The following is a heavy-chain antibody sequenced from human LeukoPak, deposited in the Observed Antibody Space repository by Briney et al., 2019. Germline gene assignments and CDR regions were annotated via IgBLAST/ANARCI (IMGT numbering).Heavy chain of an antibody. CDR3: AKGVAVRGVGATTFDY. J-gene: IGHJ4*02. V-gene: IGHV3-66*01. D-gene: IGHD1-26*01. Sequence: GGSLRLSCAASGFTVSNNYMTWVRQAPGKGLEWVSVIYSGGSTYYAGPVKGRFTISRDNSKNTLYLQMNSLRAEDTAVYYCAKGVAVRGVGATTFDYWGQGTLVTVSS. CDR2: IYSGGST. CDR1: GFTVSNNY.